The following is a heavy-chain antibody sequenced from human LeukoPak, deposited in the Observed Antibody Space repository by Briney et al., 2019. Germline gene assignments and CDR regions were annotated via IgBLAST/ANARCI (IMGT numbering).Heavy chain of an antibody. CDR1: GYTFTSYD. CDR2: MNPNSGNT. D-gene: IGHD3-9*01. J-gene: IGHJ6*03. V-gene: IGHV1-8*01. CDR3: ARGSDILTGYSPKNYYYYMDV. Sequence: ASVKVSCKASGYTFTSYDINWVRQATGQGLEWMGWMNPNSGNTGYAQEFQGRVTMTRNTSISTAYMELSSLRSEDTAVYYCARGSDILTGYSPKNYYYYMDVWGKGTTVTVSS.